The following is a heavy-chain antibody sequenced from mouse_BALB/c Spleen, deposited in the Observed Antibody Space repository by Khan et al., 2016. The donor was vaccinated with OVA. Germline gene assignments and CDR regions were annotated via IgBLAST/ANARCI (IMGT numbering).Heavy chain of an antibody. CDR2: MIYSGNT. CDR1: GDSITSGY. D-gene: IGHD2-14*01. CDR3: ARSTYRYAFAY. V-gene: IGHV3-8*02. Sequence: EVQLQESGPSLVKPSQALSITCSVTGDSITSGYWSWIRKFPGNKLEYMGYMIYSGNTYYNPSLKSRISITRHTSKNQYYLQLNSVTTEDTATYYCARSTYRYAFAYWGQGTLVTVSA. J-gene: IGHJ3*01.